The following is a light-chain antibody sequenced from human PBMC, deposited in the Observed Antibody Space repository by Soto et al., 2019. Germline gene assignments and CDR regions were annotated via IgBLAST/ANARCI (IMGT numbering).Light chain of an antibody. CDR3: QQSNNLPYT. Sequence: EIVMTHSPATLSVSPGDRATLSCRASQTVRDNLAWYQQKPGQAPRLLIYGASTRATGIPARFSGSGSGTEFTLTIDSLQSEDFALYFCQQSNNLPYTFGQGTKLEIK. V-gene: IGKV3-15*01. CDR1: QTVRDN. J-gene: IGKJ2*01. CDR2: GAS.